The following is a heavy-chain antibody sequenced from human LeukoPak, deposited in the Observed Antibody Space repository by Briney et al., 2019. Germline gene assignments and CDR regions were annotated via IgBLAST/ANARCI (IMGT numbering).Heavy chain of an antibody. CDR2: INPIFGTA. J-gene: IGHJ4*02. Sequence: SVKVSCKASGCTFSSYAISWVRQAPGQGLEWMGGINPIFGTANYAQKFQGRVTITADKSMSTAYLELSSLRAEDPAVYYCPRTSSRYNWNYHHQSYFDYRGQGTLVTVSS. V-gene: IGHV1-69*06. CDR3: PRTSSRYNWNYHHQSYFDY. CDR1: GCTFSSYA. D-gene: IGHD1-7*01.